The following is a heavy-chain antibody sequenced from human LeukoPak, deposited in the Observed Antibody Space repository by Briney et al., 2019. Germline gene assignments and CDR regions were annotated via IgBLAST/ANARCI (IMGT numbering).Heavy chain of an antibody. D-gene: IGHD4-17*01. CDR2: MWYDGSNK. CDR3: ARDEVTTPRD. CDR1: GFTFSSYG. V-gene: IGHV3-33*01. Sequence: QPGRSLRLSCAASGFTFSSYGMHWVRQAPGKGLEWVAVMWYDGSNKYYADSVKGRFTISRDNSKNTLYLQMRSLRAEDTAVYYCARDEVTTPRDWGQGTLVTVSS. J-gene: IGHJ4*02.